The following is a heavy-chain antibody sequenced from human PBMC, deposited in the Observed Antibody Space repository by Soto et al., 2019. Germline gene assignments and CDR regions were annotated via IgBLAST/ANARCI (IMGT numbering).Heavy chain of an antibody. Sequence: PGESLKISCRGSGFIFPSYWIGWVRPVPGKGLEWMRIIYPSDSDTRYSPSFQGQVTMSADKSISTAYLQWSSLKASDTAMYYCARRPSSSSPFDTWGQGTLVTVSS. V-gene: IGHV5-51*01. CDR2: IYPSDSDT. D-gene: IGHD6-6*01. CDR1: GFIFPSYW. CDR3: ARRPSSSSPFDT. J-gene: IGHJ4*02.